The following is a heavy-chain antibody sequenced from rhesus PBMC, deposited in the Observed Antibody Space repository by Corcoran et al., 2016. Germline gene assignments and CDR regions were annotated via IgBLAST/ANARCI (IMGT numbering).Heavy chain of an antibody. CDR2: GYGSSNGT. Sequence: QVQLQESGPGVVKPSETLSLTCAVSGGSINDSYRWSWIRQPPGKGLEWIGYGYGSSNGTNYHPALTSRVTISKDTSKNPFSLNLLSVTAADTAVYYCARATFDFWGQGVLVTVSS. CDR3: ARATFDF. J-gene: IGHJ4*01. V-gene: IGHV4S10*01. CDR1: GGSINDSYR.